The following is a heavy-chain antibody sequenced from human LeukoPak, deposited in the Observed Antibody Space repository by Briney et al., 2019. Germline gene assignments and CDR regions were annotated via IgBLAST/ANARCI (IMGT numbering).Heavy chain of an antibody. CDR1: GVSISSSY. D-gene: IGHD3-22*01. CDR2: IYYNGNT. Sequence: PSGTLSLTCTVSGVSISSSYWSWIRQPPGKRLEWIGYIYYNGNTNSNPSLKNRVTISADTSKNQFSLKLSSVTAADTAVYYCVRGNYDNRGYSNAFDIWGQGAMVTVSS. J-gene: IGHJ3*02. CDR3: VRGNYDNRGYSNAFDI. V-gene: IGHV4-59*01.